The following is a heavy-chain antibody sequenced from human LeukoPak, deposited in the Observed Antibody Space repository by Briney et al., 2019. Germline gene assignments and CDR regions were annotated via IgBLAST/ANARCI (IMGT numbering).Heavy chain of an antibody. Sequence: PGGSLRLSCAASGFTFSSYSMNWVRQAPGEGLEWVSSISSSSSYIYYADSVKGRFTISRDNSKNTLYLQMNSLRAEDTAVYYCARDRRMATIKGYYYYGMDVWGQGTTVTVSS. CDR1: GFTFSSYS. J-gene: IGHJ6*02. V-gene: IGHV3-21*01. CDR3: ARDRRMATIKGYYYYGMDV. D-gene: IGHD5-24*01. CDR2: ISSSSSYI.